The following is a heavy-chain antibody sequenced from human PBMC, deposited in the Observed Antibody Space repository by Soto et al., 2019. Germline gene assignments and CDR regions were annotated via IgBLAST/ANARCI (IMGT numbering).Heavy chain of an antibody. Sequence: QVQLVQSGSEVKKPGASFTVSCKASGYIFSDYYIHWVRQAPGQGLEWMGWIDPRNGGTKYAQKFQDRLTMTTDTSTSTAFLELRRLRLDDTAVFFCARVLYRNGIHAWGQGTLVTVSS. J-gene: IGHJ4*02. D-gene: IGHD2-21*01. V-gene: IGHV1-2*02. CDR1: GYIFSDYY. CDR3: ARVLYRNGIHA. CDR2: IDPRNGGT.